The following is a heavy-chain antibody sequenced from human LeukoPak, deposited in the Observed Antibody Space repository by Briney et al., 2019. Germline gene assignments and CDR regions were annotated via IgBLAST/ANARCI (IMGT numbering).Heavy chain of an antibody. D-gene: IGHD3-10*01. Sequence: GGSLRLSCAASGFTFSNYEINWVRQAPGKGLEWVSYISNGGNIRYYADSVKGRFTISRDNAKNSLYLQMNSLSAEDTAVYYCARPIISFGEPEYFQHWGQGTLVTVSS. CDR2: ISNGGNIR. CDR1: GFTFSNYE. J-gene: IGHJ1*01. V-gene: IGHV3-48*03. CDR3: ARPIISFGEPEYFQH.